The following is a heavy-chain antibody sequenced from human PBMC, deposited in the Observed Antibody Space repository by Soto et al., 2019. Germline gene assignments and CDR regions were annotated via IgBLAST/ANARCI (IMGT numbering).Heavy chain of an antibody. Sequence: GGSLRLSCAASGFTFSSYAMSWVRQAPGKGLEWVSAISGSGGSTYYADSVKGRFTISRDNSKNTLYLQMNSLRAEDTAVYYCAKALAYYYDSSGYPDAFDIWGQGTMVTVSS. V-gene: IGHV3-23*01. CDR2: ISGSGGST. J-gene: IGHJ3*02. CDR3: AKALAYYYDSSGYPDAFDI. CDR1: GFTFSSYA. D-gene: IGHD3-22*01.